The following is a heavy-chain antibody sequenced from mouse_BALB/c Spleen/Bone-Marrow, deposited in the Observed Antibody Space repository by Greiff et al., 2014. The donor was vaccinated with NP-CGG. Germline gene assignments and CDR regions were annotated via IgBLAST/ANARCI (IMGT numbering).Heavy chain of an antibody. CDR1: GYTFTSSW. J-gene: IGHJ2*01. V-gene: IGHV1S130*01. CDR2: IHPNSGNT. D-gene: IGHD1-1*01. CDR3: ANYYGSSSY. Sequence: VQVQQSGSVLVRPGASVKLSCKASGYTFTSSWMHWAKQRPGQGLEWIGEIHPNSGNTNYNEKFKGKATLTVDTSSSTAYVDLSSLTSEDSAVYYCANYYGSSSYWGQGATLTVSS.